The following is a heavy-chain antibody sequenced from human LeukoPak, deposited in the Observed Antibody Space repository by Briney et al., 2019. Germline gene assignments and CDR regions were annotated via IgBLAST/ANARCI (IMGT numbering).Heavy chain of an antibody. J-gene: IGHJ5*02. CDR1: GFTFGSYA. Sequence: GGSLRLSCAASGFTFGSYAMSWVRQAPGKGLEWVSAISGSGGSTYYADSVKGRFTISRDNSKNTLYLQMNSLRAEDTAVYYCASDSSGWYTWFDPWGQGTLVTVSS. V-gene: IGHV3-23*01. D-gene: IGHD6-19*01. CDR2: ISGSGGST. CDR3: ASDSSGWYTWFDP.